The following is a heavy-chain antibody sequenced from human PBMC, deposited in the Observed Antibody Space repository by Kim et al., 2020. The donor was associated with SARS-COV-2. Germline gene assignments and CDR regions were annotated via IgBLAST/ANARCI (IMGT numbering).Heavy chain of an antibody. CDR1: GFIFSNYA. CDR2: ITGGGDST. J-gene: IGHJ4*02. D-gene: IGHD3-10*01. Sequence: GGSLRLSCAASGFIFSNYALSWVRQAPGEGLEWVSAITGGGDSTYFADSVKGRFTISRDNSRSTLYLQMNSPRVEDTAIYYCVQSTMVRGAPLRGQGTLVTVSS. CDR3: VQSTMVRGAPL. V-gene: IGHV3-23*01.